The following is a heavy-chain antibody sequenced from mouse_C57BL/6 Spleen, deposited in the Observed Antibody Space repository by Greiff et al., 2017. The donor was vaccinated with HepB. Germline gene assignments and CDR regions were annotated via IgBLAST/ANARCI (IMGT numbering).Heavy chain of an antibody. CDR3: ARNDDYDEEGAMDY. V-gene: IGHV1-69*01. J-gene: IGHJ4*01. D-gene: IGHD2-4*01. Sequence: VQLQQPGAELVMPGASVKLSCKASGYTFTSYWMHWVKQRPGQGLEWIGEIDPSDSYTNYNQKFKGKSTLTVDKSSSTAYMQLSSLTSEDSAVYYCARNDDYDEEGAMDYWGQGTSVTVSS. CDR2: IDPSDSYT. CDR1: GYTFTSYW.